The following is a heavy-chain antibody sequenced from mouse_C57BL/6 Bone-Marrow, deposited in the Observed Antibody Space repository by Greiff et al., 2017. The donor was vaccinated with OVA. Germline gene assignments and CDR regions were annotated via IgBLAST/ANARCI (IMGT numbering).Heavy chain of an antibody. CDR1: GFTFSSYA. CDR2: ISDGGGYT. V-gene: IGHV5-4*03. J-gene: IGHJ3*01. Sequence: DVKLVESGRGLVKPGGSLKLSCAASGFTFSSYAMSWVRQTPEKRLEWVATISDGGGYTYYPANVKGRFTISRDNTKNNLYLPMSHLESEDTDMYDCAMYDYDWFAYWGKGTLVTVSA. D-gene: IGHD2-4*01. CDR3: AMYDYDWFAY.